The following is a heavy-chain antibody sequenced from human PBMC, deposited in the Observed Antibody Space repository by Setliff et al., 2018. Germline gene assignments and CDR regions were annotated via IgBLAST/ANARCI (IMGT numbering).Heavy chain of an antibody. CDR3: ARAPSSIGVGGSLLH. Sequence: ASVKVSCKASGYTFTTYGIIWVRQAPGQGLEWMGWTSAYNDNTNYAQRLQGRVTMTTDTSTGTAYMELRGLSSDDTAVYYCARAPSSIGVGGSLLHWGQGTLVTVSS. CDR1: GYTFTTYG. D-gene: IGHD6-19*01. CDR2: TSAYNDNT. V-gene: IGHV1-18*01. J-gene: IGHJ4*02.